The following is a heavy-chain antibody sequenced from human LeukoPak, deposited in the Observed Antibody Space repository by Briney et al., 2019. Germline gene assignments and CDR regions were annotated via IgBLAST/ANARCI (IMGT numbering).Heavy chain of an antibody. V-gene: IGHV1-8*01. CDR3: ARGGSSSSYYNNYGMDV. Sequence: ASVKVSCKASGYSLTSFDINWVRQGSGQGLEWMGWMNPKRGKTGYAPTFQGRVTITRDTSIDTAFMELSSLRPDDTAVYYCARGGSSSSYYNNYGMDVWGQGTTITVSS. CDR1: GYSLTSFD. D-gene: IGHD6-13*01. CDR2: MNPKRGKT. J-gene: IGHJ6*02.